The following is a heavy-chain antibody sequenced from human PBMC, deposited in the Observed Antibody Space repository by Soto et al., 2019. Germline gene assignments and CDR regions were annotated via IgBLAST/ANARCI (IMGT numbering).Heavy chain of an antibody. Sequence: EVQLLESGGGLVQPGGSLRLSCAASGFTFSSYTMAWVRQAPGKGLDWASSISDTVGNTYYADSVKGRFTISRDNSKNTLYLQMNSLRADDTALYYCARGGNSWYNYWGQGALVTVSS. D-gene: IGHD6-13*01. V-gene: IGHV3-23*01. J-gene: IGHJ4*02. CDR3: ARGGNSWYNY. CDR2: ISDTVGNT. CDR1: GFTFSSYT.